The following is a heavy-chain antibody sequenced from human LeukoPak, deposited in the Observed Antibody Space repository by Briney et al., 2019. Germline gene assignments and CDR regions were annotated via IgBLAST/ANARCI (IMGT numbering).Heavy chain of an antibody. CDR2: ITGSGDAT. V-gene: IGHV3-23*01. J-gene: IGHJ5*02. CDR1: GFIFSTNA. Sequence: GGSLRLSCAASGFIFSTNAMSWIRQAPGRGLEWVSAITGSGDATFYADSVKGRFTISRDNSKNTLYLQMNSLRAEDTAVYYCAKSRYQLLRTNWFDPWGQGTLVTVSS. CDR3: AKSRYQLLRTNWFDP. D-gene: IGHD2-2*01.